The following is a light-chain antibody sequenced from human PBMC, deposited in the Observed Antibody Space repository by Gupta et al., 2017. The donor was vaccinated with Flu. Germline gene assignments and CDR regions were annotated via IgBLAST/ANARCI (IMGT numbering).Light chain of an antibody. CDR3: LQSYITPRT. Sequence: GDRVTLTCRTSEPGTSYLSWYQQKPGKAPKLLIYASSTLRSGVPSRCSGRGSGTEVTLTISSFQPEDSATYCCLQSYITPRTFGPGTRVEIK. V-gene: IGKV1-39*01. CDR2: ASS. J-gene: IGKJ4*01. CDR1: EPGTSY.